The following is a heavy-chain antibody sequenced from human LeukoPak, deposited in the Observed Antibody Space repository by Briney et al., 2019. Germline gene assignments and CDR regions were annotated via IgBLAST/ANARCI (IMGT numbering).Heavy chain of an antibody. V-gene: IGHV1-69*13. CDR2: IIPIFGTA. CDR1: GGTFSSYA. Sequence: ASVKVSCKASGGTFSSYAISWVRQAPGQGPEWMGGIIPIFGTANYAQKFQGRVTITADESTSTAYMELSSLRSEDTAVYYCARYYYDSSGYVRYYYGMDVWGQGTTVTVSS. J-gene: IGHJ6*02. CDR3: ARYYYDSSGYVRYYYGMDV. D-gene: IGHD3-22*01.